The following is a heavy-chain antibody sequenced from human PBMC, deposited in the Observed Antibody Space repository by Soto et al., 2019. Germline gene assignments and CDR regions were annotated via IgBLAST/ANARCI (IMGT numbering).Heavy chain of an antibody. D-gene: IGHD2-2*03. CDR3: ARLNGYCVSTNCHGYYGMDV. J-gene: IGHJ6*02. CDR2: IYYSGST. Sequence: PSETLSLTCTVSGGSISGSSYYWGWIRQPPGKGLEWIGSIYYSGSTYYNPSLKSRVTISVDTSKNQFSLKLSSVTAADTAVYYCARLNGYCVSTNCHGYYGMDVWGQGTTVTVSS. CDR1: GGSISGSSYY. V-gene: IGHV4-39*01.